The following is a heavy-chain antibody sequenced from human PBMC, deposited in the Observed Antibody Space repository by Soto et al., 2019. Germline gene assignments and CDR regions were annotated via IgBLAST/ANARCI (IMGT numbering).Heavy chain of an antibody. CDR2: IRSQISGGII. D-gene: IGHD2-15*01. V-gene: IGHV3-15*01. CDR3: TTDPGGQYEDK. Sequence: EVQLVESGGGLVKPGGSLRLSCAASGITFKTAWMSWVRQAPGKGLEWVGRIRSQISGGIIDYAAPVKGRFTISRDDSKNTLYLQMSSLKSDDTAGYFCTTDPGGQYEDKWGQGTLVTVSS. J-gene: IGHJ4*02. CDR1: GITFKTAW.